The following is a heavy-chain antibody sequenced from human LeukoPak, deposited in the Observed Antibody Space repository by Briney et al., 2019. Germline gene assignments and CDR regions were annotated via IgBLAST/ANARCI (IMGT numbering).Heavy chain of an antibody. CDR2: INPKSGGT. CDR1: GYTFTGYY. D-gene: IGHD2-15*01. V-gene: IGHV1-2*02. J-gene: IGHJ4*02. Sequence: ASVKVSCKASGYTFTGYYMHWVRQAPGQGLEWMGWINPKSGGTNYAQKFQGRVTMTRDTSISTAYMELSRLRSEDTAVYYCARVPYCSGGSCYWGAFDYWGQGTLVTVSS. CDR3: ARVPYCSGGSCYWGAFDY.